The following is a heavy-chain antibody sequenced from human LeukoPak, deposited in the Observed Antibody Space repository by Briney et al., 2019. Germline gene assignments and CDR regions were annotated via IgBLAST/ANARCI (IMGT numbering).Heavy chain of an antibody. V-gene: IGHV3-21*01. CDR2: ISSTGSSI. CDR1: GFTISYYT. D-gene: IGHD1-1*01. J-gene: IGHJ5*02. Sequence: GGPLRLSCAASGFTISYYTMSWVRQAPGKGLEWVSSISSTGSSIYYADSVKGRFTISRDNAKNSLYLQMSSLRVEDTAVYYCARDDVAWNDVHWFDPWGQGTLVTVSS. CDR3: ARDDVAWNDVHWFDP.